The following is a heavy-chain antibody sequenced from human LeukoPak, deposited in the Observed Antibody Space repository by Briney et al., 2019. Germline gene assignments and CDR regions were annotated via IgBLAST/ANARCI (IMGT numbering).Heavy chain of an antibody. Sequence: GGSLRLSRAASGFIFNNYWMHWVRQAPGKGLVWVSSISSSSSYIYYADSVKGRFTISRDNAKNSLYLQMNSLRAEDTAVYYCARQYDYGDKDFDYWGQGTLVTVSS. V-gene: IGHV3-21*01. D-gene: IGHD4-17*01. CDR2: ISSSSSYI. CDR1: GFIFNNYW. CDR3: ARQYDYGDKDFDY. J-gene: IGHJ4*02.